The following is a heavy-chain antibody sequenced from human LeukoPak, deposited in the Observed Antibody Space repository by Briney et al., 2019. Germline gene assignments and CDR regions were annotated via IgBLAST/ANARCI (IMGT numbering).Heavy chain of an antibody. CDR2: INTDGSVT. V-gene: IGHV3-74*01. CDR1: GITVSTFW. Sequence: GGSLRLSCAASGITVSTFWMHWVRQAPGEGLVWVSRINTDGSVTNYADSVEGRFTISRVNAKNMLYLQMNDLRAEDTAVYYCVTDRYSDSAFGDWGQGTLVTVSS. J-gene: IGHJ4*02. D-gene: IGHD1-26*01. CDR3: VTDRYSDSAFGD.